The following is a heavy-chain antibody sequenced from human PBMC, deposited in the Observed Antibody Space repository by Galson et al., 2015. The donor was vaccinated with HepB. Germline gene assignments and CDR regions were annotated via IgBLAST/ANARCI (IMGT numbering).Heavy chain of an antibody. D-gene: IGHD1-26*01. CDR2: IKEDGSKK. J-gene: IGHJ4*02. CDR3: ATPRSRGSYDY. Sequence: SLRLSCAASGFAFSSYWMNWVRQAPGKGLEWVANIKEDGSKKYYVDSVKGRFTISRDNAENPLYLQMNSLRADDTAVYYCATPRSRGSYDYWGQGTLVTVSS. V-gene: IGHV3-7*03. CDR1: GFAFSSYW.